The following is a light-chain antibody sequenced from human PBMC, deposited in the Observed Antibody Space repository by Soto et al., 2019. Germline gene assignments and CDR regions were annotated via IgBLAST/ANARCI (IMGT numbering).Light chain of an antibody. CDR3: QQSYSRPRA. J-gene: IGKJ1*01. Sequence: DIQMTQSPSSLSAYVGDRVTITCRASQSISVYLNWYQQKPWKAPNLLIYSSSSLESGVPSRFSGSGSGTDFTLTISSLEPEDFADYFCQQSYSRPRAFGQGTKVEI. CDR2: SSS. CDR1: QSISVY. V-gene: IGKV1-39*01.